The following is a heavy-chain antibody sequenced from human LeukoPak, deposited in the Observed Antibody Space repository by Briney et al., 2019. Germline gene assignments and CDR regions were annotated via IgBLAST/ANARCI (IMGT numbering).Heavy chain of an antibody. CDR1: GFTFSSYA. CDR2: ISSSSSYT. CDR3: ARAPYGDYGGDAFDI. J-gene: IGHJ3*02. V-gene: IGHV3-11*05. Sequence: GGSLRLSCAASGFTFSSYAMSWVRQAPGKGLEWVSYISSSSSYTNYADSVKGRFTISRDNAKNSLYLQMNSLRAEDTAVYYCARAPYGDYGGDAFDIWGQGTMVTVSS. D-gene: IGHD4-17*01.